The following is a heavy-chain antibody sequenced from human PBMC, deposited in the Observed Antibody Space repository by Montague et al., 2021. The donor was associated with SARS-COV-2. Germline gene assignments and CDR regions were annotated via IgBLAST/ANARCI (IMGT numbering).Heavy chain of an antibody. D-gene: IGHD2-21*01. CDR2: IYYSGSS. J-gene: IGHJ4*02. CDR3: ARARTSLIVVVNEFDY. CDR1: GGSISSGSYY. V-gene: IGHV4-31*03. Sequence: TLSLTCTVSGGSISSGSYYWSWIRQHPGKGLEWIGYIYYSGSSYYNPSLKSRVTISVDTSKIQLSLRLSSVTAADTAVYYCARARTSLIVVVNEFDYWGQGTLVTVSS.